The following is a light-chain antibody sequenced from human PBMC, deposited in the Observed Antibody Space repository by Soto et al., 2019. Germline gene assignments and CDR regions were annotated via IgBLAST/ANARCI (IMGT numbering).Light chain of an antibody. J-gene: IGKJ2*01. CDR1: QSLLYSSNNKNY. CDR2: WAS. V-gene: IGKV4-1*01. Sequence: DIVMTQSPDFLAVSLGERATINCKSSQSLLYSSNNKNYLAWFQQKPGQPPKLLIYWASTWESGVPDRFSGGGSGTDFTLTISSLQAEDVAVYYCQQYYGTPPSTFGQGTKLEIK. CDR3: QQYYGTPPST.